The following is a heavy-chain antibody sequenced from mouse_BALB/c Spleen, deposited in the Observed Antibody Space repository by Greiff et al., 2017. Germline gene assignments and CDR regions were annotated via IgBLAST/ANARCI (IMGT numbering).Heavy chain of an antibody. J-gene: IGHJ1*01. CDR3: ARHEAFFTTATWYCDV. D-gene: IGHD1-2*01. Sequence: EVQLEESGGGLVKPGGSLKLSCAASGFAFSSYDMSWVRQTPEKRLEWVAYISSGGGSTYYPDTVKGRFTISRDNAKNTLYLQMSSLKSEDTAMYYCARHEAFFTTATWYCDVWGAGTTVTVSS. V-gene: IGHV5-12-1*01. CDR2: ISSGGGST. CDR1: GFAFSSYD.